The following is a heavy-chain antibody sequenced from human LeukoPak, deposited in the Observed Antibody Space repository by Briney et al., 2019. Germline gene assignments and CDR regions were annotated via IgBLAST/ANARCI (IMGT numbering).Heavy chain of an antibody. D-gene: IGHD2-2*01. CDR2: IHYTGTT. V-gene: IGHV4-39*01. CDR3: ARRAVVPAAVSYFDN. CDR1: RGSITNSSCY. J-gene: IGHJ4*02. Sequence: SETLSLTCAVSRGSITNSSCYWGWIRQPPGTGLEWIGGIHYTGTTYYSPSLNSRITISMDTSKKQFSLRLASVTAADTAVYYCARRAVVPAAVSYFDNWGQGTLVTVSS.